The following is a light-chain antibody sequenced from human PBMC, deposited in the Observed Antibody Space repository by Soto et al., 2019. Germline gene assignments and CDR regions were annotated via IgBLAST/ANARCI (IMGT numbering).Light chain of an antibody. J-gene: IGLJ2*01. Sequence: QSVLTQPPSVSGSPGQSVTISCTGTVSDLGSYDRVSWYQQPPGTAPKLIIYEVNHRPSGVPDRFSGSKSGNTASPTISGLRAEDEADYYCSSYTGSRTVVFGGGTKLTVL. CDR2: EVN. V-gene: IGLV2-18*02. CDR3: SSYTGSRTVV. CDR1: VSDLGSYDR.